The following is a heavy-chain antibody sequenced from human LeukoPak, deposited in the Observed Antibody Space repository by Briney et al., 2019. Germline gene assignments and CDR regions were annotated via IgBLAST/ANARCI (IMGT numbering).Heavy chain of an antibody. CDR3: ARLASALNAWGSPAY. V-gene: IGHV4-39*01. D-gene: IGHD3-16*01. CDR1: GGSISSSSYY. Sequence: SETLSLTCTVSGGSISSSSYYWGRIRQPPGKGRKWIGSLHYSGSTYYNPYLKSRVTIFVDTSRNQFSLKLSSVTAADTAVYYCARLASALNAWGSPAYWGQGTLVTVSS. CDR2: LHYSGST. J-gene: IGHJ4*02.